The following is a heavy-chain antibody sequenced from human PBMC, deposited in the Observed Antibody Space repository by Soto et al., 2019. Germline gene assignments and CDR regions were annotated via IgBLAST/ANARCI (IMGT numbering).Heavy chain of an antibody. CDR2: INAGNGNT. V-gene: IGHV1-3*01. CDR1: GYTFTSYA. CDR3: ARDLIPSRVSAFDI. D-gene: IGHD3-10*01. J-gene: IGHJ3*02. Sequence: ASVKVSCKASGYTFTSYAMHWVRQAPGQRLEWMGWINAGNGNTKYSQKFQGRVTITRDTSTSTAYMELRSLRSDDTAVYYCARDLIPSRVSAFDIWGQGTMVTVSS.